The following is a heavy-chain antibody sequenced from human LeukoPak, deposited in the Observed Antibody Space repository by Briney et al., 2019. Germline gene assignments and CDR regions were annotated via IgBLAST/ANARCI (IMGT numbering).Heavy chain of an antibody. CDR1: GGTFSSYA. Sequence: EASVKVSCKASGGTFSSYAISWVRQDPGQGLEWMGGIIPIFGTANYAQKFQGRVTITADESTSTAYMELSSLRSEDTAVYYCARADRDYYDSSGYYYGVHFQHWGQGTLVTVSS. V-gene: IGHV1-69*13. CDR2: IIPIFGTA. D-gene: IGHD3-22*01. J-gene: IGHJ1*01. CDR3: ARADRDYYDSSGYYYGVHFQH.